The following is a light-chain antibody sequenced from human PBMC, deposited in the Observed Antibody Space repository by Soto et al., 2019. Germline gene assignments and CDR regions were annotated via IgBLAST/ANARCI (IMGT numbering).Light chain of an antibody. Sequence: QSALTQPACVSGSPGQSITISCTGTSSDVGGYNYVSWYQQHPGKAPKLMIYEVSNRPSGVSNRFSGSKSGNTASLTISGLQAEDEADYYCSSYTSSSTLRGVFGGGTKLTVL. CDR3: SSYTSSSTLRGV. V-gene: IGLV2-14*01. CDR1: SSDVGGYNY. J-gene: IGLJ2*01. CDR2: EVS.